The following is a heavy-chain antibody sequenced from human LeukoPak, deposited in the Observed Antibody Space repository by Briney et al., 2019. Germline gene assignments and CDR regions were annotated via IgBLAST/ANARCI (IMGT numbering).Heavy chain of an antibody. CDR2: INHRGST. V-gene: IGHV4-34*01. J-gene: IGHJ4*02. CDR1: GGSFSGYY. Sequence: SETLSLTCAVYGGSFSGYYWSWIRQPPGKGLEWIGEINHRGSTNYNPSLKSRVTISVDTSKNQFSLKLSSVTAADTAVYYCARGTGYYDSSGYYSFDYWGQGTLVTVSS. D-gene: IGHD3-22*01. CDR3: ARGTGYYDSSGYYSFDY.